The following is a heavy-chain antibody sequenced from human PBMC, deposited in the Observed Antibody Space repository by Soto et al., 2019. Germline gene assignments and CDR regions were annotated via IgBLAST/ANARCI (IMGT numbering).Heavy chain of an antibody. CDR2: INAGNGNT. CDR3: ASCYHNGITTGPRYICFDY. J-gene: IGHJ4*02. V-gene: IGHV1-3*01. Sequence: ASVKVSCRASGYTFSNYGIHWVRQAPGQRLEGMGLINAGNGNTKYSQKFQGRVTLTRDTSASTAYMELSSLRSEDTAVYYCASCYHNGITTGPRYICFDYWGQGTLVTVSS. CDR1: GYTFSNYG. D-gene: IGHD3-3*01.